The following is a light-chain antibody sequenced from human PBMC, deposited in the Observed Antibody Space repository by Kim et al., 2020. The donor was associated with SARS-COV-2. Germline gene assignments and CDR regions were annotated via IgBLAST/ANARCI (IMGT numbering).Light chain of an antibody. J-gene: IGKJ1*01. V-gene: IGKV1-5*03. CDR1: QSITAW. Sequence: ASVGDKLTITGRPSQSITAWLASYPQKPGAAPTLLIYKASSLERGVPSRFSVSGSVTDFTLTVSSLQPDDFATYYCQRYISYPWTFGQGTKVDIK. CDR3: QRYISYPWT. CDR2: KAS.